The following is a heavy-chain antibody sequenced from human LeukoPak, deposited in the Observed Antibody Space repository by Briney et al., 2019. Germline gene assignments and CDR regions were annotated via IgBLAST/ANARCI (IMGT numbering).Heavy chain of an antibody. V-gene: IGHV3-30*02. D-gene: IGHD3-9*01. CDR3: ARDSGGYFDRNHFDY. Sequence: GGSLRLSCTASEFTFSSYGMHWVRQAPAKGLEWVAFTRYDGSTKYYSDSVKGRFTISRDNSKNTMYVQMNSLRAEDTAVYYCARDSGGYFDRNHFDYWGQGTLVTVSS. J-gene: IGHJ4*02. CDR1: EFTFSSYG. CDR2: TRYDGSTK.